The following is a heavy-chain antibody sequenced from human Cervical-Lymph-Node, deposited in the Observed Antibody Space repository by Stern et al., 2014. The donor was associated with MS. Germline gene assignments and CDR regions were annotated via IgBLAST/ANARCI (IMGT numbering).Heavy chain of an antibody. Sequence: QVQLVQSWGGLVKPGGSLRLSCEASGFIFRDYHMSWIRQAPGKGLEWVSYISGGSANIYYADSVKGRFTISRDNARNSVFLQMNSLRAEDTAVYYCAKDAVAHDLWGQGTLVAVSS. V-gene: IGHV3-11*01. CDR1: GFIFRDYH. CDR2: ISGGSANI. J-gene: IGHJ5*02. CDR3: AKDAVAHDL. D-gene: IGHD6-19*01.